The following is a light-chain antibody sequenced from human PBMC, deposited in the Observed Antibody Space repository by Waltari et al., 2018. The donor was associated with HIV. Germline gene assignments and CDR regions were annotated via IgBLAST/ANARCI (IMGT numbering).Light chain of an antibody. V-gene: IGKV1-6*01. CDR2: RAS. CDR1: QGIGND. Sequence: AIQMPQSPSSLPASVGDRVTITCRASQGIGNDLGWYQQKPGRAPKLLIYRASSLHSGVPSRFSGSGSGTHFSLTISSLQPEDFATYYCLQDYNYPWTFGQGTKVEVK. CDR3: LQDYNYPWT. J-gene: IGKJ1*01.